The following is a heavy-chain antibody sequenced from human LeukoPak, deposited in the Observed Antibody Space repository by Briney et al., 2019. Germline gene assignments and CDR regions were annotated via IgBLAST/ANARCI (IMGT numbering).Heavy chain of an antibody. CDR2: ISSSSSYI. CDR1: GFTFSSFA. V-gene: IGHV3-21*01. J-gene: IGHJ4*02. Sequence: GGSLRLSCAASGFTFSSFAINWVRQAPGKGLEWVSSISSSSSYIYYADSVKGRFTISRDNAKNSLYLQMNSLRAEDTAVYYCARTERDDYGDYLGDYWGQGTLVTVSS. D-gene: IGHD4-17*01. CDR3: ARTERDDYGDYLGDY.